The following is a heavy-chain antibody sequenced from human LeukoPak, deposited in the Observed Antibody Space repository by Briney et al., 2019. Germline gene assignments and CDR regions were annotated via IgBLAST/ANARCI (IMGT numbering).Heavy chain of an antibody. CDR1: GVSVSNHY. Sequence: PSETLSLTCTVSGVSVSNHYWTWIRQPAGKGLEWIGRIYSSGSTNYHPSLKSRVTMSVDTSKNQFSLKLNSVTAADTAVYYCARELFPQGANCFDPWGQGTLVTVSS. J-gene: IGHJ5*02. CDR2: IYSSGST. CDR3: ARELFPQGANCFDP. V-gene: IGHV4-4*07. D-gene: IGHD3-10*02.